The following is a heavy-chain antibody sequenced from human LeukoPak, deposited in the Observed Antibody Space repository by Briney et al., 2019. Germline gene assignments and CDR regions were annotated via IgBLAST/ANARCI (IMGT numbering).Heavy chain of an antibody. J-gene: IGHJ5*02. CDR1: GDSINSLDL. V-gene: IGHV4-4*02. CDR2: MYLSGTT. D-gene: IGHD6-13*01. Sequence: SETLSLTCTVSGDSINSLDLWSWVRQPPGKGLEWIGEMYLSGTTHSNPSLKSRVTISVDTSKNQFSLKLSSVTAADTAVYYCARAPGLYSRRRWFDPWGQGTLVTVSS. CDR3: ARAPGLYSRRRWFDP.